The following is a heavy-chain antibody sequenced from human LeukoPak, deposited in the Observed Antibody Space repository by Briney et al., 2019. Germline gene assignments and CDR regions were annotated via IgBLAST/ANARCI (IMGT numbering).Heavy chain of an antibody. V-gene: IGHV3-7*05. CDR3: ARDYGDYSFDY. J-gene: IGHJ4*02. D-gene: IGHD4-17*01. Sequence: GGSLRLSCAASGFTFSSYEMNWVRQAPGKGLEWVANIKQDGSEKYYVDSVKGRFTISRDNAKNSLYLQMNSLRAEDTAVYYCARDYGDYSFDYWGQGTLVTVSS. CDR1: GFTFSSYE. CDR2: IKQDGSEK.